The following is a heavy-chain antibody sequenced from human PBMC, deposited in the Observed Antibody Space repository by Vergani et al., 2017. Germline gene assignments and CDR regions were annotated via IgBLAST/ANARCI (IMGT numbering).Heavy chain of an antibody. CDR2: INHSGST. D-gene: IGHD3-3*01. CDR3: ARGRYDVWSGFFTQYFDY. CDR1: GGSFSGYY. J-gene: IGHJ4*02. V-gene: IGHV4-34*01. Sequence: QVQLQQWGAGLLKPSETLSLTCAVYGGSFSGYYWSWIRQPPGKGLEWIGEINHSGSTNYNPSLKSRVTISVDTSKNQFSLKLSSVTAADTAVYYCARGRYDVWSGFFTQYFDYWGQGILVTVSS.